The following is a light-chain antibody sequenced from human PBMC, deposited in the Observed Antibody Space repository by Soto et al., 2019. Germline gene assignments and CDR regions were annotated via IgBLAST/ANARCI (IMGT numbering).Light chain of an antibody. CDR1: QSVTSGY. CDR3: QQHDNSLRYT. CDR2: GVS. V-gene: IGKV3-20*01. Sequence: EIVLTQSPGTLSLSPGERATLSCRASQSVTSGYLSWYQQKPGQPPRLLIYGVSSRATGIPDRSSGGGSGTDFTLTISKLEPEDFAVYYCQQHDNSLRYTFGQGTKLEI. J-gene: IGKJ2*01.